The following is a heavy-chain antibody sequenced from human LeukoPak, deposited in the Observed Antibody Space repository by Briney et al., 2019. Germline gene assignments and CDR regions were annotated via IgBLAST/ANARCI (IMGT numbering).Heavy chain of an antibody. D-gene: IGHD3-9*01. V-gene: IGHV4-38-2*02. CDR3: ARADYDILTGYTVLDY. CDR2: INHSGSA. J-gene: IGHJ4*02. CDR1: GYSISTGYY. Sequence: SETLSLTCTVSGYSISTGYYWTWIRQPPGKGLEWIGEINHSGSARYNPSLKSRVTISVDTSKNQFSLKLSSMTAADTAVYYCARADYDILTGYTVLDYWGQGTLVTVSS.